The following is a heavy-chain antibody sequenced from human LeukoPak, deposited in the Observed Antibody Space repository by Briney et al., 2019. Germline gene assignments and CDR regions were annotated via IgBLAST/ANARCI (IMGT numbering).Heavy chain of an antibody. CDR2: INHSGST. J-gene: IGHJ6*02. D-gene: IGHD1-26*01. V-gene: IGHV4-34*01. CDR1: GGSFSGYY. Sequence: SETLSLTCAVYGGSFSGYYWSWIRQPPGKGLEWIGEINHSGSTNYNPSLKSRVTISVDTSKNQFSLKLSSVTAADTAVYYCAKCPFSGSYYIFNYYGMDVWGQGTTVTVSS. CDR3: AKCPFSGSYYIFNYYGMDV.